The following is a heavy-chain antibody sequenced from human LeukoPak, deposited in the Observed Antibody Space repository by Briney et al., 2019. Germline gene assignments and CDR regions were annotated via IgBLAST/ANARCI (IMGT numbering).Heavy chain of an antibody. Sequence: PSETLSLTCAVYGGSFSGYYWSWLRQPPGKGLEWIGEINHSGSTNYNPSLKSRVTISVDTSKNQFSLKLSSVTAADTAVYYCARWRLRYFDWFPGGYWFDPWGQGTLVTVSS. J-gene: IGHJ5*02. D-gene: IGHD3-9*01. CDR2: INHSGST. CDR3: ARWRLRYFDWFPGGYWFDP. CDR1: GGSFSGYY. V-gene: IGHV4-34*01.